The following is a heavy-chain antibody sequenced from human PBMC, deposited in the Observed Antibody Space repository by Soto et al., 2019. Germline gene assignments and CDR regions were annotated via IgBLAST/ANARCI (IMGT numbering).Heavy chain of an antibody. J-gene: IGHJ2*01. CDR1: GGSISSSSYY. V-gene: IGHV4-39*01. CDR2: IYYSGST. D-gene: IGHD4-17*01. Sequence: PSETLSLTCTVSGGSISSSSYYWGWIRQPPGKGLEWIGSIYYSGSTYYNPSLKSRVTISVDTSKNQFSLKLSSVTAADTAVYYCARRRTTVTDGYWYFDLWGRGTLVTVSS. CDR3: ARRRTTVTDGYWYFDL.